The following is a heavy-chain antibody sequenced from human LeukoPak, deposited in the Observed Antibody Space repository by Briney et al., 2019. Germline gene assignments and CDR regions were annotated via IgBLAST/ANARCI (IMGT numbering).Heavy chain of an antibody. J-gene: IGHJ4*02. CDR1: GYRFSGYY. CDR2: INPNSGAT. CDR3: ARGLINGHDFDY. D-gene: IGHD5-12*01. Sequence: ASVKVSCKTSGYRFSGYYMLWVQQAPGQGLEWMGWINPNSGATNYAQNFQGWVTMTRDTSVSTGYMELRRLTSDDTAVYYCARGLINGHDFDYWGQGTLVTVSS. V-gene: IGHV1-2*04.